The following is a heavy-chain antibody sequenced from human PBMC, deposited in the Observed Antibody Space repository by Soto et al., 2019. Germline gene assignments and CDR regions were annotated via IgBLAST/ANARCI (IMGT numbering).Heavy chain of an antibody. D-gene: IGHD1-26*01. V-gene: IGHV1-58*01. Sequence: QMQLVQSGPEVKKTGTSVKVSCKASGFTFTSSAVQWVRQARGQRREWIGWIVVGSGNTNYAQKFQERVTITRDMSTSTAYMELSSLRSEDTAVYYCAADRTQPAYSGSYRDGFDLWGRGTLVTVSS. CDR1: GFTFTSSA. CDR2: IVVGSGNT. CDR3: AADRTQPAYSGSYRDGFDL. J-gene: IGHJ2*01.